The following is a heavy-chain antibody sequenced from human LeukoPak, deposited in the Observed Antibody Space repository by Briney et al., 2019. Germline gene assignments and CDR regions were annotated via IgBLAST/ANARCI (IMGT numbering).Heavy chain of an antibody. V-gene: IGHV7-4-1*02. CDR2: INTNTGNP. J-gene: IGHJ5*02. CDR1: GYTYTSYA. Sequence: GASVKVSCKASGYTYTSYAMNWVRQDPGQGLEWMGWINTNTGNPTYAQGFTGRFVFSLNTSVSTAYLQISSLKAEDTAVYYCARVARLGPRNVNWFDPWGQGTLVTDSS. CDR3: ARVARLGPRNVNWFDP. D-gene: IGHD3-22*01.